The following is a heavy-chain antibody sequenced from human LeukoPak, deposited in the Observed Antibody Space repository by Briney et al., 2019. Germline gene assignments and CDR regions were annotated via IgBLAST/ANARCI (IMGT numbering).Heavy chain of an antibody. Sequence: GGSLRLSCAASGFTFSSYWMHWVRQAPGKGLVWVSRINSDGSSTSYADSVKGRFTIFRDNAKNTLYLQMNSLRAEDTAVYYCARGVAARPGYFDYWGQGTLVTVSS. V-gene: IGHV3-74*01. J-gene: IGHJ4*02. D-gene: IGHD6-6*01. CDR3: ARGVAARPGYFDY. CDR2: INSDGSST. CDR1: GFTFSSYW.